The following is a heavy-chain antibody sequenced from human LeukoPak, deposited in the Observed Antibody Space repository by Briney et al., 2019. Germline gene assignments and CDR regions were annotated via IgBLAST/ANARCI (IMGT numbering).Heavy chain of an antibody. J-gene: IGHJ4*02. D-gene: IGHD6-19*01. CDR1: GFTFSDYF. CDR3: ARDAADLAVAFDY. V-gene: IGHV3-11*04. CDR2: ISSSGTI. Sequence: PGGSLRLSCAASGFTFSDYFMSWIRQAPGKGLEWVSHISSSGTIYYADSVKGRATISRDNAKNSLYLQMNSLRAEDTAVYYCARDAADLAVAFDYWGQGTLVTVSS.